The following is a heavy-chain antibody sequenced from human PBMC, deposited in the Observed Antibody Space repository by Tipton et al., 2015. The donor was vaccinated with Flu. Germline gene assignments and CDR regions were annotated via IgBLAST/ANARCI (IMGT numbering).Heavy chain of an antibody. J-gene: IGHJ5*02. D-gene: IGHD1-20*01. Sequence: TLSLTCTVSGGSVSSGSYYWSWIRQPPGKGLEWIGYIYYSGSTNYNPSLKSRVTISVDTSKNQFSLKLSSVTAADTAVYYCASRITGTTWFAPWGQGTLVTVSS. CDR3: ASRITGTTWFAP. CDR2: IYYSGST. CDR1: GGSVSSGSYY. V-gene: IGHV4-61*01.